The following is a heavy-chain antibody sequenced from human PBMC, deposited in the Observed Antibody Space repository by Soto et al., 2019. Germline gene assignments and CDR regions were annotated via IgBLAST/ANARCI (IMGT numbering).Heavy chain of an antibody. Sequence: EVQLVESGGGLIQPGGSLRLSCAASGFTVSNSYMSWVRQAPGKGLEWVSAISGSGGSTYYADSVKGRFTISRDNSKNTLYLQMNSLRAEDTAVYYCAKDSGSSGYYPSGYFDLWGRGTLVTVSS. CDR2: ISGSGGST. CDR1: GFTVSNSY. V-gene: IGHV3-23*04. J-gene: IGHJ2*01. D-gene: IGHD3-22*01. CDR3: AKDSGSSGYYPSGYFDL.